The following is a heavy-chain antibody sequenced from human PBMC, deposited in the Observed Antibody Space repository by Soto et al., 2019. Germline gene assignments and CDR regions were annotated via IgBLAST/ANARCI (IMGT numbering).Heavy chain of an antibody. J-gene: IGHJ4*02. CDR3: ARVASVAGMNY. V-gene: IGHV3-30-3*01. D-gene: IGHD6-19*01. CDR1: GFTFSSYA. CDR2: IAYDGSNK. Sequence: QVQLVESGGGVVQPGRSLRLSCAASGFTFSSYAMHWVRQAPGKGLEWVAVIAYDGSNKYYADSVKGRFTISRDNSKNTQYLQMNSLRAEDTAVYYCARVASVAGMNYWGQGTLVTVSS.